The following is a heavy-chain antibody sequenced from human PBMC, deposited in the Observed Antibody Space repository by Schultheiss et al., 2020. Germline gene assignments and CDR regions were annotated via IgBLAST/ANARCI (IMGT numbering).Heavy chain of an antibody. J-gene: IGHJ6*04. CDR2: INPSGGST. CDR3: AREQATGANYYYYYGMDV. D-gene: IGHD1-7*01. Sequence: ASVKVSCKASGYTFTSYYMHWVRQAPGQGLEWMGIINPSGGSTSYAQKFQGRVTMTRDTSTSTVYMELSSLRSEDTAVYYCAREQATGANYYYYYGMDVWGKGTTVTVSS. CDR1: GYTFTSYY. V-gene: IGHV1-46*01.